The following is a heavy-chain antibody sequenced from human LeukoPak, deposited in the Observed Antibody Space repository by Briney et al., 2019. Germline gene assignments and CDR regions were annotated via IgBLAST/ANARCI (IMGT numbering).Heavy chain of an antibody. CDR3: ARAGSSGWYGFDY. J-gene: IGHJ4*02. D-gene: IGHD6-19*01. CDR1: GFTLSDHY. CDR2: TYTGGNS. Sequence: GGSLRLSCAASGFTLSDHYMDWVRQAPGKGLEWVSVTYTGGNSYYADSVKGRFIISRDNAKNSLYLQMNSLRAEDTAVYYCARAGSSGWYGFDYWGQGTLVTVSS. V-gene: IGHV3-66*01.